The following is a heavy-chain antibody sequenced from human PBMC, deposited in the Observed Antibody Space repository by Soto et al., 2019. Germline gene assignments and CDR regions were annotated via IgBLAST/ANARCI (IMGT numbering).Heavy chain of an antibody. Sequence: QLQLQESGPGLVKPSETLSLTCTVSGVSISNSSYYWGWISRPPGKGLEWIGTIYYSGITYYNPSLKSRVTISVDTSKNQFSRKLTSVPDADTAVYYCARHGSNWGQGTLVTVSS. CDR3: ARHGSN. CDR1: GVSISNSSYY. CDR2: IYYSGIT. J-gene: IGHJ4*02. V-gene: IGHV4-39*01.